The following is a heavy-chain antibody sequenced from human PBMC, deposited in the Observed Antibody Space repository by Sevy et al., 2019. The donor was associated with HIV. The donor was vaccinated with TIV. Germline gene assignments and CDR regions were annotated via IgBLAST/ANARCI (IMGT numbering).Heavy chain of an antibody. V-gene: IGHV3-23*01. D-gene: IGHD6-6*01. CDR3: ARAREQLVAVDPFDY. J-gene: IGHJ4*02. CDR2: ISGSGTST. Sequence: GGSLRLSCAASGFSFSTYAMTWVRQAPGKGLEWVSGISGSGTSTYYTDSVKGRFTISRDNSKNTVYLQMNSLRAEDTAVYYCARAREQLVAVDPFDYWGQGTLVTVSS. CDR1: GFSFSTYA.